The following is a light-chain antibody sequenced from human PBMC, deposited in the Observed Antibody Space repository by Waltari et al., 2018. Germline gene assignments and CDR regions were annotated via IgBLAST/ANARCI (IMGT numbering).Light chain of an antibody. CDR1: QSVSRY. J-gene: IGKJ1*01. CDR2: AAS. V-gene: IGKV3-20*01. CDR3: QNHERLPAT. Sequence: IVLTQSPGTLSLSPGERATLSCRASQSVSRYLAWYQQRPGQAPRLLIYAASTRATGIPDRFSGSGYGTDFTLPISRLEPEDFAVYYCQNHERLPATFGQGTKVEIK.